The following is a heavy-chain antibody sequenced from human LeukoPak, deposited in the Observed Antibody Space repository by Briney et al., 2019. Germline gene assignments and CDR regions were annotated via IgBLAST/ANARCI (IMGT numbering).Heavy chain of an antibody. D-gene: IGHD3-9*01. Sequence: PGGSLRLSCAASRFTFGSSWMSWVRQAPGKGLEWVANIKQDGSEKYYVDSVKGRFTISRDNAKNSLYLQTNSLRAEDTAVYYCARDSEGDILTGYRDYWGQGTLVTVSS. CDR1: RFTFGSSW. CDR2: IKQDGSEK. V-gene: IGHV3-7*01. CDR3: ARDSEGDILTGYRDY. J-gene: IGHJ4*02.